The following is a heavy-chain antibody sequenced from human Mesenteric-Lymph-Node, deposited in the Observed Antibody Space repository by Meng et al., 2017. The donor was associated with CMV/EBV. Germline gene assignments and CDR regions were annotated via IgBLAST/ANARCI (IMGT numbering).Heavy chain of an antibody. D-gene: IGHD2-2*01. Sequence: GGSLRLSCEVSGFAFSKYGMHWVRQAPGKGLEWVALVWFDGSKTYYQDSVKGRFTISRDNSKNTLYLQMNSLRAEDRGVYYCATGPRGLYCGSTSCYRFDDWGQGTLVTVSS. CDR3: ATGPRGLYCGSTSCYRFDD. CDR1: GFAFSKYG. J-gene: IGHJ4*02. V-gene: IGHV3-30*02. CDR2: VWFDGSKT.